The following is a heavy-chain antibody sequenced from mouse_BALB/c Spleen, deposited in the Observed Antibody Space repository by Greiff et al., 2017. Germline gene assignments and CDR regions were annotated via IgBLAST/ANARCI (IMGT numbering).Heavy chain of an antibody. CDR1: GYTFTSYW. D-gene: IGHD1-2*01. CDR3: ARCETTASYAMDY. CDR2: IFPGTGTT. V-gene: IGHV1S132*01. J-gene: IGHJ4*01. Sequence: VKVVESGAELVKPGASVKLSCKTSGYTFTSYWIQWVKQRPGQGLGWIGEIFPGTGTTYYNEKFKGKATLTIDTSSSTAYMQLSSLTSEDSAVYFCARCETTASYAMDYWGQGTSVTVSS.